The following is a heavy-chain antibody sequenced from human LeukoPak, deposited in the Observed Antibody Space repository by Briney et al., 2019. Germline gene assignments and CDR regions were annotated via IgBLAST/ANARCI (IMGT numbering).Heavy chain of an antibody. V-gene: IGHV3-21*01. CDR1: GFTFSSYS. CDR2: ISSSSSYI. D-gene: IGHD6-13*01. Sequence: GGSLRLSCAASGFTFSSYSMNRVRKAPGKGLEWVSSISSSSSYIYYADSVKGRFTISRDNAKNSLYLQMNSQRAEDTAVYYCARDRIAAAGTPDYWGQGTLVTVSS. J-gene: IGHJ4*02. CDR3: ARDRIAAAGTPDY.